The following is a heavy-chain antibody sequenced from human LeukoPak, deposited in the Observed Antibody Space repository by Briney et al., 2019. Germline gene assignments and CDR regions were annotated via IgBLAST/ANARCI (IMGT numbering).Heavy chain of an antibody. CDR3: ARLSPRCSSTSCYYYYGMDV. V-gene: IGHV4-59*08. J-gene: IGHJ6*02. CDR2: IYYSGST. D-gene: IGHD2-2*01. Sequence: SETLSLTCTVSGGSISSYYWSWIRQPPGKGLEWIGYIYYSGSTNYNPSLKSRVTISVDTSKNQFSLKLSSVTAADTAVYYCARLSPRCSSTSCYYYYGMDVWGQGTTVTVSS. CDR1: GGSISSYY.